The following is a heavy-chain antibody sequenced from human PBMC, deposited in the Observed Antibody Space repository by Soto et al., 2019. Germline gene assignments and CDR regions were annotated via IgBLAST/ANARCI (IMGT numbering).Heavy chain of an antibody. Sequence: PSETLSLTCTVSGGSISSGGYYWSWIRQHPGKGLEWIGYIYYSGSTYYNPSLKSRVTISVDTSKNQSSLKLSSVTAADTAVYYCARTYLLRQDQNLFDPWGQGTLVTVSS. D-gene: IGHD3-16*01. CDR2: IYYSGST. J-gene: IGHJ5*02. CDR3: ARTYLLRQDQNLFDP. V-gene: IGHV4-31*03. CDR1: GGSISSGGYY.